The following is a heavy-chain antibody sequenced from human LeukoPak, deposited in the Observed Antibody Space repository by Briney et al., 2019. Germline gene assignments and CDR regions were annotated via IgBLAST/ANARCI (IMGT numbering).Heavy chain of an antibody. CDR2: IYTSGST. J-gene: IGHJ5*02. Sequence: PSETLSLTCTFSVGSISSYYWSWIRQPAGKGLELIGRIYTSGSTNYNPSLKSRVTMSVDTSKNQFSLKLSSVTAADTAVYYCARGTDSSSRNWFDPWGQGTLVTVSS. CDR3: ARGTDSSSRNWFDP. D-gene: IGHD6-13*01. CDR1: VGSISSYY. V-gene: IGHV4-4*07.